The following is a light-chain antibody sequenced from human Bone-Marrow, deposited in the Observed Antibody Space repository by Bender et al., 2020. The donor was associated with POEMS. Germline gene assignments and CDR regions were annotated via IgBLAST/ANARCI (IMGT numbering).Light chain of an antibody. CDR1: SSDIGGYNY. V-gene: IGLV2-23*01. CDR3: CSYAGSSTWV. CDR2: EGT. Sequence: SVLTQPPSVSGTPGQRVTISCIGTSSDIGGYNYVSWYQQHPGKAPKVMIYEGTKRPTGVSNRFSGSKSGSTASLTISGLQAEDEADYYCCSYAGSSTWVFGGGTKVTVL. J-gene: IGLJ2*01.